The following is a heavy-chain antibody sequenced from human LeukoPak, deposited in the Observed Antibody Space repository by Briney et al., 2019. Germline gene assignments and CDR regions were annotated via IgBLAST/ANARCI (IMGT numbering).Heavy chain of an antibody. CDR3: ARSITMVRGVITPPSDY. CDR2: INPNSGGT. J-gene: IGHJ4*02. Sequence: ASVKVSCKASGYTFTMYYMHWVRQAPGQGLEWMGWINPNSGGTNYAQKFQGRVTMTRDTSISTAYMELSRLRSDDTAVYYCARSITMVRGVITPPSDYWGQGTLVTVSS. CDR1: GYTFTMYY. V-gene: IGHV1-2*02. D-gene: IGHD3-10*01.